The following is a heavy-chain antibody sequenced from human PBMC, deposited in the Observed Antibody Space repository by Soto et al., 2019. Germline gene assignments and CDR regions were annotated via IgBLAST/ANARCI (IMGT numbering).Heavy chain of an antibody. V-gene: IGHV3-53*01. J-gene: IGHJ6*02. CDR2: IYSGGST. Sequence: EVQLVESGGGLIQPGGSLRLSCAASGFTVSSNYMSWVRQAPGKGLEWVSVIYSGGSTYYADSVKGRFTISRDNSKNTLYLQKNSLRAEDTAVYYCARAPYGSSTSCSLGPGYYYGMDFWGQGTTVTVSS. CDR1: GFTVSSNY. D-gene: IGHD2-2*01. CDR3: ARAPYGSSTSCSLGPGYYYGMDF.